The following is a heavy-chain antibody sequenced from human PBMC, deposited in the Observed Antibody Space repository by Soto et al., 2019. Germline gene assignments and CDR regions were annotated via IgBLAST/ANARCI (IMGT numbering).Heavy chain of an antibody. CDR1: GGSFSGYY. CDR3: ARGQDRSKGGDN. CDR2: ITHDGNN. J-gene: IGHJ4*02. V-gene: IGHV4-34*01. D-gene: IGHD3-22*01. Sequence: QVQLQQWGAGLLKPSETLSLTCAVYGGSFSGYYWTWIRQPPGQGLEWIGEITHDGNNNYNPSLKSRVTISVDTSQNQFSLRLSFVTAADTAVYFCARGQDRSKGGDNWRQGTLVTVSS.